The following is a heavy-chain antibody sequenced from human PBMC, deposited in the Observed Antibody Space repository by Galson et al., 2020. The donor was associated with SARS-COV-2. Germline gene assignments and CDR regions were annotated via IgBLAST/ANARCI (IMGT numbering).Heavy chain of an antibody. CDR2: ISGSGGST. V-gene: IGHV3-23*01. D-gene: IGHD2-15*01. CDR3: AKSVVVAALNWFDP. J-gene: IGHJ5*02. CDR1: GFTFSSYA. Sequence: GESLKISCAASGFTFSSYAMSWVRQAPGKGLEWVSAISGSGGSTYYADSVKGRFTISRDNSKNTLYLQMNSLRAEDTAVYYCAKSVVVAALNWFDPWGQGTLVTVSS.